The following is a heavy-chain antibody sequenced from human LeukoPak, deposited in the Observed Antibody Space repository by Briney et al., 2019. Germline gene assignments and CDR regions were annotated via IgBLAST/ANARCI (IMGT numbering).Heavy chain of an antibody. CDR3: ARDIGGDYLDY. V-gene: IGHV3-33*01. D-gene: IGHD1-26*01. CDR1: GFTFSSYG. CDR2: IWYDGSNK. Sequence: GGSLRLSCAASGFTFSSYGMHWVRQAPGKGLEWVAAIWYDGSNKYYADSVKGRFTISRDNSKNTLYLQMNSLRAEDTAVYYCARDIGGDYLDYWGQGTLVTVSS. J-gene: IGHJ4*02.